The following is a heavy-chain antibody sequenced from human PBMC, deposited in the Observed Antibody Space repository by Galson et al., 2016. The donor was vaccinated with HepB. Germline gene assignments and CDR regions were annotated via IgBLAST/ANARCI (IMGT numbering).Heavy chain of an antibody. CDR3: IRERAQFGTVMDFEY. J-gene: IGHJ4*02. CDR2: IRSKAYGGTI. CDR1: GFTFKKYW. Sequence: SLRLSCAASGFTFKKYWMSWVRQAPGKGPEWVGFIRSKAYGGTIEYAASVKDRFIISRDDSKNIAYLQMSGLKTEDTAVYYCIRERAQFGTVMDFEYWGQGTLVAVSS. D-gene: IGHD5-18*01. V-gene: IGHV3-49*02.